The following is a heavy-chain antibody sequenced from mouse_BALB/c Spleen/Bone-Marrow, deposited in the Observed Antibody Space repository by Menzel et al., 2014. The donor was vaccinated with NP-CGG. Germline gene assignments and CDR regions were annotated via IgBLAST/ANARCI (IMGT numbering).Heavy chain of an antibody. CDR2: IDPANGNT. J-gene: IGHJ1*01. V-gene: IGHV14-3*02. D-gene: IGHD2-14*01. CDR1: GFNIKGTY. Sequence: VQLQQPGAELVKPGASVKLSCTASGFNIKGTYVHWVKQRPEQGLEWIGRIDPANGNTKYDPKFQGKATITADTSSNTAYLQLSSLTSEDTAVYYCASYRYAWYFDVWGAGTTVTVPS. CDR3: ASYRYAWYFDV.